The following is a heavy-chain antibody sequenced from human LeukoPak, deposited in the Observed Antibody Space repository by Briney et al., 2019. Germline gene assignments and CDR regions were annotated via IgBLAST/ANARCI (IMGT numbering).Heavy chain of an antibody. Sequence: GGSLRLSCAASGFTFSDFGMHWVRQAPGKGLEWVAMIWYDGSKEYYMESVKGRFTISRDNSKNTLHLQMNSLRAEDSAIYYCVREGDGAPRRFDYWGQGTLVTVSS. J-gene: IGHJ4*02. CDR2: IWYDGSKE. V-gene: IGHV3-33*01. D-gene: IGHD3-16*01. CDR3: VREGDGAPRRFDY. CDR1: GFTFSDFG.